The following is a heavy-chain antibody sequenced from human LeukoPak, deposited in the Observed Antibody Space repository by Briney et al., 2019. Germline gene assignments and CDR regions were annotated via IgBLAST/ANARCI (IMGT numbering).Heavy chain of an antibody. CDR1: GFTFSSYA. D-gene: IGHD3-22*01. CDR2: ISGSGGST. V-gene: IGHV3-23*01. J-gene: IGHJ4*02. Sequence: GSLRLSCAASGFTFSSYAMSWVRQAPGKGLEWVSAISGSGGSTYYADSVKGRFTISRDNSKSTLYLQMNSLRAEDTAVYYCAKEENYYDSSGYFDYWGQGTLVTVSS. CDR3: AKEENYYDSSGYFDY.